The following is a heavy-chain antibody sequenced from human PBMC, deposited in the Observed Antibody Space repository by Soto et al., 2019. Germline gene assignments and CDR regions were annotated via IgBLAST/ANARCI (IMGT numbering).Heavy chain of an antibody. J-gene: IGHJ4*02. V-gene: IGHV3-23*01. D-gene: IGHD2-21*01. CDR1: GFTFRSYA. CDR2: ISGSGDST. Sequence: GGSLRLSCAASGFTFRSYAMNWARQAPGKGPEWVSGISGSGDSTYPANSVKGRVTISRDNSKNTLYLQVNSLRVEDTAVDYCAKGCGASHSPFDAWGQGTLVTGSA. CDR3: AKGCGASHSPFDA.